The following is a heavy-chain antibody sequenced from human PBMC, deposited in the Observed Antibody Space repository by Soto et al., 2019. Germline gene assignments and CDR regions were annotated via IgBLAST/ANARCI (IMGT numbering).Heavy chain of an antibody. J-gene: IGHJ4*02. CDR1: GLNFRRYA. CDR2: ISGSGGST. V-gene: IGHV3-23*01. Sequence: GGSLRLSYAASGLNFRRYAMSWFRQAPWKGLEWVSAISGSGGSTYYADSVKGRFTISRDNSKNTLYLQMNSLRAEDTAVYYCAKDRRRWFGELSQFDYWGQGTLVTV. D-gene: IGHD3-10*01. CDR3: AKDRRRWFGELSQFDY.